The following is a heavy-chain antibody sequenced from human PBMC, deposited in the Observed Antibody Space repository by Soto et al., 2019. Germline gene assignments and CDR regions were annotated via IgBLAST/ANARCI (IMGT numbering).Heavy chain of an antibody. J-gene: IGHJ6*02. V-gene: IGHV3-23*01. CDR1: GFTFSSYA. Sequence: LRLSCAASGFTFSSYAMSWVRQAPGKGLEWVSSISDSGGNTYYADSVKGRFTISRDNSKNTLYLQMNSLRAEDTAVYYCAKDPPIPTLTIPRFYYYVMDVWGQGTTVTVSS. CDR2: ISDSGGNT. D-gene: IGHD2-21*01. CDR3: AKDPPIPTLTIPRFYYYVMDV.